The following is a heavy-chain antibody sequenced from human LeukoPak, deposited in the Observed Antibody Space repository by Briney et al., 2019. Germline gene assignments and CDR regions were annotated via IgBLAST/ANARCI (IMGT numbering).Heavy chain of an antibody. J-gene: IGHJ6*02. CDR1: GGSISSSGYY. CDR2: INHSGST. Sequence: PSETLPLTCTVSGGSISSSGYYWSCIRQPPGKGLEWIGEINHSGSTNYNPSLKSRVTISVDTSKNQFSLKLSSVTAADTAVYYCARARYYGSGSPRTSLHYYYGMDVWGQGTTVTVSS. V-gene: IGHV4-39*07. CDR3: ARARYYGSGSPRTSLHYYYGMDV. D-gene: IGHD3-10*01.